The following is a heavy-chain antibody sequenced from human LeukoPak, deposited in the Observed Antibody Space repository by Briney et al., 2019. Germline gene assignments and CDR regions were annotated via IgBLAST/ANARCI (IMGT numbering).Heavy chain of an antibody. Sequence: SETLSLTCSVSTDSTNTYYWSWIRQSPGKGLEWIGHIYHSGSTDYKPSSKNRVTISIDMSRKEFSLKLTSVTVADTAMYYCVRLRWELLAPYFDHWGQGALVIVSS. CDR1: TDSTNTYY. V-gene: IGHV4-59*01. D-gene: IGHD2-15*01. CDR2: IYHSGST. CDR3: VRLRWELLAPYFDH. J-gene: IGHJ4*02.